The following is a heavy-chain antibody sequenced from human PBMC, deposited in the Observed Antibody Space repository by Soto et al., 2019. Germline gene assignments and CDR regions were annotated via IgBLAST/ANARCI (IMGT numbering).Heavy chain of an antibody. CDR2: ISSNGDT. J-gene: IGHJ4*02. V-gene: IGHV3-66*01. CDR1: GFTVSNYF. Sequence: EVQLAESGGGLVQPGESLRLSCAASGFTVSNYFMTWVRQAPGKGLEWVSVISSNGDTFYTDSVKGRFTISRDRFQNTLYLQMDSLRAEDTAVYYCARDVLGGAYDFWHGGQGTLVTVSS. CDR3: ARDVLGGAYDFWH. D-gene: IGHD3-3*01.